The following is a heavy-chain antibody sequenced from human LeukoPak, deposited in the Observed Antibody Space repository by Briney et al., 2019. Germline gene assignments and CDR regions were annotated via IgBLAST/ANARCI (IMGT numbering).Heavy chain of an antibody. Sequence: PSETLSLTCAVYGGSFSGYYWSWIRQPPGKGLEWIGEINHSGSTNYNPSLKSRVTISVDTSKNQFSLKLSSVTAADTAVYYCARGHKYSGCDYGYFDYWGQGTLVTVSS. J-gene: IGHJ4*02. CDR1: GGSFSGYY. D-gene: IGHD5-12*01. CDR3: ARGHKYSGCDYGYFDY. CDR2: INHSGST. V-gene: IGHV4-34*01.